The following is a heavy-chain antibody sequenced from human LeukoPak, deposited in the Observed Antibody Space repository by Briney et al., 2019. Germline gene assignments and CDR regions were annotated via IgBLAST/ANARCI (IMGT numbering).Heavy chain of an antibody. Sequence: GGSLRLSCATSGITVSSDYMSWVGQAPGKGLEWVSVIYSGGSTYYADSVKGRFTISRDNSKNTLYLQMNSLRAEDTALYYCARGGGAYCGGDCYRNFDYWGQGTLVTVSS. CDR3: ARGGGAYCGGDCYRNFDY. J-gene: IGHJ4*02. D-gene: IGHD2-21*02. V-gene: IGHV3-66*01. CDR1: GITVSSDY. CDR2: IYSGGST.